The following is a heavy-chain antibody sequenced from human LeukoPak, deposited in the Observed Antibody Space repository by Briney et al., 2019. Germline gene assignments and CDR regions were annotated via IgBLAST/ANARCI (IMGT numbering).Heavy chain of an antibody. V-gene: IGHV4-34*01. CDR3: ARIAPLFDP. CDR2: INHSGST. D-gene: IGHD6-13*01. J-gene: IGHJ5*02. CDR1: GGSFSGYY. Sequence: SETLSLTCAVYGGSFSGYYWSWIRQPPGKGLEWIGEINHSGSTNYNPSLKSRVTISVDTSKNQFPLKLSSVTAADTAVYYCARIAPLFDPWGQGTLVTVSS.